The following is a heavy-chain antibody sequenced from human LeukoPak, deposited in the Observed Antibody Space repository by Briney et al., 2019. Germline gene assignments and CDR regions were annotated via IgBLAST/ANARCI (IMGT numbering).Heavy chain of an antibody. D-gene: IGHD3-3*01. CDR1: GFTFSSYA. Sequence: GGSLRLSCAASGFTFSSYAMSWVRQAPGKGLEWVSTFSGSGGSTHYADSVKGRFTISRDNSKNTLYLQMNSLRAEDTAVYFCAKVGGVVIPGSYWGQGTLVTISS. J-gene: IGHJ4*02. V-gene: IGHV3-23*01. CDR3: AKVGGVVIPGSY. CDR2: FSGSGGST.